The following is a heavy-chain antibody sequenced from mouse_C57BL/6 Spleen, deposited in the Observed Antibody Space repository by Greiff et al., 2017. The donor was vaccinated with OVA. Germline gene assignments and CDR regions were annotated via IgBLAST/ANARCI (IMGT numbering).Heavy chain of an antibody. Sequence: QVQLQQSGAELVRPGTSVKVSCKASGYAFTNYLIEWVKQRPGQGLEWIGVINPGSGGTNYNEKFKGKATLTADKSSSTAYMQLSSLTSEDSAVYFCARSGTTVVEGAWFAYWGQGTLVTVSA. J-gene: IGHJ3*01. D-gene: IGHD1-1*01. V-gene: IGHV1-54*01. CDR3: ARSGTTVVEGAWFAY. CDR1: GYAFTNYL. CDR2: INPGSGGT.